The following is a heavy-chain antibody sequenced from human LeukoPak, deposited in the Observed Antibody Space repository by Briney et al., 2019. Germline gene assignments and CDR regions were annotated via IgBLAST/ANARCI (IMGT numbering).Heavy chain of an antibody. V-gene: IGHV1-69*13. CDR3: ARGYDFPGYYYMDV. CDR1: GGTFSSYA. J-gene: IGHJ6*03. D-gene: IGHD3-3*01. Sequence: ASVKVSCKDSGGTFSSYAIRWVRQAPGQGLEWMGGIIPSFGTANYAQKFQGRVTITADESTSTAYMELSSLRSEDTAVYYCARGYDFPGYYYMDVWGKGTTGTVSS. CDR2: IIPSFGTA.